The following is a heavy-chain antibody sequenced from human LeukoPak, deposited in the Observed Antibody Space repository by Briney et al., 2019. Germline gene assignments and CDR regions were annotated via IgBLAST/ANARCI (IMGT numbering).Heavy chain of an antibody. CDR1: GLTFSTYW. CDR3: ARSSGGSYGNAFDI. J-gene: IGHJ3*02. D-gene: IGHD1-26*01. CDR2: ISSDASIT. V-gene: IGHV3-74*01. Sequence: PGGSLRLSCAASGLTFSTYWMHWVRQDPGKGLVWVSRISSDASITSYADPVKGRFTISRDNSKNTLYLQMNSLRAEDTAVYYCARSSGGSYGNAFDIWGQGTMVTVSS.